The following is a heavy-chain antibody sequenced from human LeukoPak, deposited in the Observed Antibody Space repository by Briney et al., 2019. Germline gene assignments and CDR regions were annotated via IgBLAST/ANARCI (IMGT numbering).Heavy chain of an antibody. CDR3: AREANILTGYYIDP. V-gene: IGHV1-2*02. CDR1: GYTFSDYY. Sequence: ASVKVSCKASGYTFSDYYMHWVRQAPGQGLEWMGLINPNNGGTNYAQKFQGRVTMTRDTSISTAYMELNRLTSDDTAVYYCAREANILTGYYIDPWGQGTLVTVSS. J-gene: IGHJ5*02. CDR2: INPNNGGT. D-gene: IGHD3-9*01.